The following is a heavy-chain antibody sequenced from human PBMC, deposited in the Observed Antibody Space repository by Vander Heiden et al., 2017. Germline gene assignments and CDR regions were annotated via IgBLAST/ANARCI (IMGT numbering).Heavy chain of an antibody. D-gene: IGHD2-21*02. Sequence: EVQMVESGGGWVKPGGSLRRSCVVSEFAFSDAWMTWIRQAPGKGLEWVGRIRRGFEGGTTEYAAPVKGRFTISRDDSISTFFLQMNSLKIEDTALYYCTTGLRPTYDHWGQGTLVTVSS. J-gene: IGHJ4*02. CDR3: TTGLRPTYDH. CDR1: EFAFSDAW. V-gene: IGHV3-15*01. CDR2: IRRGFEGGTT.